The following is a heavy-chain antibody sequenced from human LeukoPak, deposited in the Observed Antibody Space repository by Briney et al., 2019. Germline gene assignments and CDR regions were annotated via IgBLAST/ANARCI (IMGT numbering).Heavy chain of an antibody. CDR1: GFTFSSYW. CDR3: ARMNYVSSGWGAPFDY. Sequence: GGSLRLSCAASGFTFSSYWMNWVRQAPGKGLEWVANIKQDGSEKYYVDSVKGRFTISRDNAKNSLYLQMNSLRAEDTAVYYCARMNYVSSGWGAPFDYWGQGTLVTASS. J-gene: IGHJ4*02. CDR2: IKQDGSEK. V-gene: IGHV3-7*01. D-gene: IGHD1-7*01.